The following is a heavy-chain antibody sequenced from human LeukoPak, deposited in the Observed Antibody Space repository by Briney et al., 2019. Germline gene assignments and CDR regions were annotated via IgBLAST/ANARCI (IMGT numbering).Heavy chain of an antibody. D-gene: IGHD4-23*01. J-gene: IGHJ6*02. V-gene: IGHV5-51*01. Sequence: GESLKISCKGSGYSFTSYWIAWVRQMPGKGLEWMGIIYPGVFDTRYSPSLQGQVTISADKSISTAFLQWSSLRASDTAMYYCARHLNYGGNSDGMDVWGQGTTVTVSS. CDR3: ARHLNYGGNSDGMDV. CDR1: GYSFTSYW. CDR2: IYPGVFDT.